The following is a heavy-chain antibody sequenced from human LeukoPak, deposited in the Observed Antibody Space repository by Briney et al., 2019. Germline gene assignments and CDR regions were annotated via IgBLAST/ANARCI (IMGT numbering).Heavy chain of an antibody. CDR3: ARGMTTGPDP. V-gene: IGHV4-61*05. CDR1: GGSISSSSYC. CDR2: IYYSGST. J-gene: IGHJ5*02. D-gene: IGHD4-17*01. Sequence: SETLSLTCTVSGGSISSSSYCWGWIRQPPGMGLEWIGYIYYSGSTNYNPSLKSRLTISVDTSKNQFSLKLSSVTAADTAVYYCARGMTTGPDPWGQGTLVTVSS.